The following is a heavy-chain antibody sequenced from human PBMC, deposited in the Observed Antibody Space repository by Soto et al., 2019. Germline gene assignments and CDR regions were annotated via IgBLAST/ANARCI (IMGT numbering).Heavy chain of an antibody. CDR1: GGSISSRGYY. V-gene: IGHV4-39*01. J-gene: IGHJ5*02. CDR2: IYYSGST. Sequence: QLQLQESGPGLVKPSETLSLTCTVSGGSISSRGYYWGWIRQPPGKGLEWIGTIYYSGSTYYNPSLKRRVTISVDTSKNPFSLKLSSVTAADTAVYYCATSNWFDPWGQGTLVTVSS. CDR3: ATSNWFDP.